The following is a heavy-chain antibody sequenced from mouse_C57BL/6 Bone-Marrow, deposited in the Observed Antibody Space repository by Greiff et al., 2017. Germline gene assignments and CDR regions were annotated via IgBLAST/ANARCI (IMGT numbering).Heavy chain of an antibody. V-gene: IGHV5-17*01. Sequence: DVMLVESGGGLVKPGGSLKLSCAASGFTFSDYGMHWVRQAPEKGLEWVAYISSGSSTIYYADTVKGRFTISRDNAKNTLFLQMTSLRSEDTAMYYCARPRFYGNAWFAYWGRGTLVTVSA. CDR3: ARPRFYGNAWFAY. CDR2: ISSGSSTI. D-gene: IGHD2-1*01. CDR1: GFTFSDYG. J-gene: IGHJ3*01.